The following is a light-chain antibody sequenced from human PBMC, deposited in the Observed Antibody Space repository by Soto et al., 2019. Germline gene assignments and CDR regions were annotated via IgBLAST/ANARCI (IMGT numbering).Light chain of an antibody. V-gene: IGLV2-8*01. CDR1: SSDVGGYNY. J-gene: IGLJ1*01. CDR3: SSYADSNNYV. Sequence: QSALTQPPSASGSPGRSVTISCTGTSSDVGGYNYISWYQQHPGKAPKLMIYEVSKRPSGVPDRFSGSKSGNTASLTVSGLQAEDEADYYCSSYADSNNYVFGTGTKVTVL. CDR2: EVS.